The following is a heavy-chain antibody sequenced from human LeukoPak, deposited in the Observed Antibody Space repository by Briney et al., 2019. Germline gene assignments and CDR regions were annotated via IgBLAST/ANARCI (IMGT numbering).Heavy chain of an antibody. CDR2: ISSSGSTI. J-gene: IGHJ3*02. Sequence: PGGSLRLSCAASGFTFSDYYMSWIRQAPGKGLEWVSYISSSGSTIYYADSVKGRFTISRDNAKNSLYLQMNSLRAEDTAVYYCARDVAVVIGIDAFDIWGQGTMVTVSS. V-gene: IGHV3-11*01. D-gene: IGHD3-22*01. CDR3: ARDVAVVIGIDAFDI. CDR1: GFTFSDYY.